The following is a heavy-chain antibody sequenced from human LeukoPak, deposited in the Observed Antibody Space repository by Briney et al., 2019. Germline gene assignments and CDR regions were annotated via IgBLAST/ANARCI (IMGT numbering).Heavy chain of an antibody. CDR2: IYYSGST. CDR1: GASISSYY. J-gene: IGHJ5*02. D-gene: IGHD2-2*01. Sequence: PSETLSLTCTDSGASISSYYWSWIRQPPGKGLEWIGYIYYSGSTDYNPSLKSRVTISVDTSKNQFSLKLSSVTAADTAVYYCARLQYQLLSNWFDPWGQGTLVTLSS. V-gene: IGHV4-59*01. CDR3: ARLQYQLLSNWFDP.